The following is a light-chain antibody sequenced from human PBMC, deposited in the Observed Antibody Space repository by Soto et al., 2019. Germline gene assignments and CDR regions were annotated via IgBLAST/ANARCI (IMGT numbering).Light chain of an antibody. CDR1: QSLLSSSDNRNY. J-gene: IGKJ4*01. V-gene: IGKV4-1*01. CDR2: WAS. CDR3: QTYYRVPLT. Sequence: DVVMTQSPDSLALSLGERATINCKSSQSLLSSSDNRNYLAWFQQKVGQPPKLLIRWASTRESGVPDRFSASGSATDFTLNINSLQAEDVAVYYCQTYYRVPLTFGGGTKVELK.